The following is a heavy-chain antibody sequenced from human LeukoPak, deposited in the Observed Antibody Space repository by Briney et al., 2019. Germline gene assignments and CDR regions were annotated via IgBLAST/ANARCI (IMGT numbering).Heavy chain of an antibody. CDR2: IWYDGSNK. J-gene: IGHJ4*02. CDR3: AKDRYYGIAADIDY. CDR1: GFTFSSYG. Sequence: PGGSLRLSCAASGFTFSSYGMHWVRQAPGKGLEWVAVIWYDGSNKYYADSVKGRFTISRDNSKNTLYLQMNSLRAEDTAVYYCAKDRYYGIAADIDYWGQGTLVTVSS. D-gene: IGHD6-13*01. V-gene: IGHV3-33*06.